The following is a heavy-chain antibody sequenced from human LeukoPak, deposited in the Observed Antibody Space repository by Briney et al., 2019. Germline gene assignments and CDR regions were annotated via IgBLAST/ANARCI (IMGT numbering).Heavy chain of an antibody. CDR2: IRYDGSNK. CDR1: GFTFSSYG. J-gene: IGHJ5*02. CDR3: ARDLGQYYDTSDNWFDP. D-gene: IGHD3-22*01. V-gene: IGHV3-30*02. Sequence: GGSLRLSCAASGFTFSSYGMHWVRQAPGKGLDWVAFIRYDGSNKYYAESVKGRFTISRDSSKNMLFLQMNSLRAEDTAVYYCARDLGQYYDTSDNWFDPWGQGTLVTVSS.